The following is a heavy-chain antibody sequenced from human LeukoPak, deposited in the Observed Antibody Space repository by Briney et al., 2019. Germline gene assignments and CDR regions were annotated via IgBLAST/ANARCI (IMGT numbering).Heavy chain of an antibody. J-gene: IGHJ4*02. D-gene: IGHD2-8*01. Sequence: PGGSLRLSCAASGFTFSSYAMSWVRQAPGKGLEWVSAISGSGGSTYYADSVKGRFPISRDNSKNTLYLQMNSLRAEDTAVYYCAKRTKAPGAYFDYWGQGTLVTVSS. CDR1: GFTFSSYA. CDR3: AKRTKAPGAYFDY. V-gene: IGHV3-23*01. CDR2: ISGSGGST.